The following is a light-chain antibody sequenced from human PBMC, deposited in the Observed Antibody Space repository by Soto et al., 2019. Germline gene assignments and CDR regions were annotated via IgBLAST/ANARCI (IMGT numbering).Light chain of an antibody. V-gene: IGKV3-15*01. CDR3: QQYNNWPPGGT. CDR1: QSVSSN. Sequence: EIVMTQSPATLSVSPGERATLSCRASQSVSSNLAWYQQKPGQAPRLLIYGASTRATGILARFSGSGSGTEFTLTISSLQSEDFAVYHCQQYNNWPPGGTFGPGTKVDIK. J-gene: IGKJ3*01. CDR2: GAS.